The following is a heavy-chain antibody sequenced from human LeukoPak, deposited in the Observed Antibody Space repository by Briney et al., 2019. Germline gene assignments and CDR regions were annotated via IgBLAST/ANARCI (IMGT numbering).Heavy chain of an antibody. Sequence: GRSLRLSCAASGFTFSSYAMHWVRQAPGKGLEWVAVISYDGSNKYYADSVKGRFTISRDNSKNTLYLQMNSLRAEDTAVYYCASPTTVVTPAGDYWGQGTLDTVSS. CDR1: GFTFSSYA. V-gene: IGHV3-30-3*01. J-gene: IGHJ4*02. D-gene: IGHD4-23*01. CDR3: ASPTTVVTPAGDY. CDR2: ISYDGSNK.